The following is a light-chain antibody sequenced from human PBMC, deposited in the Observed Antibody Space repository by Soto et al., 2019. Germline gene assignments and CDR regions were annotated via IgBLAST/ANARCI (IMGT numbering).Light chain of an antibody. Sequence: DIVMTQSPDSLSVSLGERATINCKSSQSILYRSNSKNYLAGYQQKPGQPPKLLIYWPSTGGSGVPDRFSCSGSGTVFTLTISILQSEDVAIYFCQQCFIFPLTCGGGTIVEIK. CDR3: QQCFIFPLT. CDR2: WPS. J-gene: IGKJ4*01. CDR1: QSILYRSNSKNY. V-gene: IGKV4-1*01.